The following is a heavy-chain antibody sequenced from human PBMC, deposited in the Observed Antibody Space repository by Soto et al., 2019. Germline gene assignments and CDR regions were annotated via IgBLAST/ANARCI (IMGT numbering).Heavy chain of an antibody. CDR2: ISPYSGSR. CDR1: GYDFERFP. Sequence: QVQLVQSGGEVKRPGASVKVSCKASGYDFERFPISWVRQARGQGLEWMGLISPYSGSRYYAEKFQGRVTMTTDTXXXXXXXXXXSLTSDDTAVYFCAREQYEFGDLYYVDYWGQGTLVTVSS. CDR3: AREQYEFGDLYYVDY. V-gene: IGHV1-18*04. D-gene: IGHD4-17*01. J-gene: IGHJ4*02.